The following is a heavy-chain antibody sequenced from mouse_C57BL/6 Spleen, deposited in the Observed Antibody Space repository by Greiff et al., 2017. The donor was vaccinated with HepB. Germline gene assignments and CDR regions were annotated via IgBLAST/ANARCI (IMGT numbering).Heavy chain of an antibody. Sequence: QVHVKQSGAELVKPGASVKISCKASGYAFSSYWMNWVKQRPGKGLEWIGQIYPGDGDTNYNGKFKGKATLTADKSSSTAYMQLSSLTSEDSAVYFCATNYDYDPSGFAYWGQGTLVTVSA. V-gene: IGHV1-80*01. D-gene: IGHD2-4*01. CDR3: ATNYDYDPSGFAY. CDR2: IYPGDGDT. CDR1: GYAFSSYW. J-gene: IGHJ3*01.